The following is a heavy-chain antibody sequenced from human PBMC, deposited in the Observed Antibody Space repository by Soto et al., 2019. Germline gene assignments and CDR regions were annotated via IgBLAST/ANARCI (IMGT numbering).Heavy chain of an antibody. V-gene: IGHV3-23*01. Sequence: GGSLRLSCAASGFTFTSYAMSWVRQAPGKGLEWVSAITGSGGSTHYADSVKGRFTISRDNSKNTVYLQMNSLRAEDTAVYYCAKGGFCSGGSCYNNWFDPWGQGTLVTVSS. CDR2: ITGSGGST. CDR3: AKGGFCSGGSCYNNWFDP. D-gene: IGHD2-15*01. J-gene: IGHJ5*02. CDR1: GFTFTSYA.